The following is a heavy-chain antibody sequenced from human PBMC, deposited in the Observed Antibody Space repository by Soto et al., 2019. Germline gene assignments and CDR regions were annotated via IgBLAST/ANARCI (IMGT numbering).Heavy chain of an antibody. Sequence: PGGSLRLSCAASGFTFSSHAMSWVRQAPGKGLEWVSAISGSDGTTYYADSVKGRFTISRDDSKNTLYLQMNSLRAEDTAVYYCAKDRISSGWYFDYWGQGALVTVSS. J-gene: IGHJ4*02. CDR1: GFTFSSHA. CDR3: AKDRISSGWYFDY. V-gene: IGHV3-23*01. CDR2: ISGSDGTT. D-gene: IGHD6-19*01.